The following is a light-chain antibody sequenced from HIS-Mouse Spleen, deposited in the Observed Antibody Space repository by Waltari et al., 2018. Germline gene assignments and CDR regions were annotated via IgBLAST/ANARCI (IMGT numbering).Light chain of an antibody. J-gene: IGLJ2*01. V-gene: IGLV3-10*01. CDR2: EDS. Sequence: SYELTQPPSVSVSPGQTARITCSGDALPKKYAYWYQQKSGQAPVLVIYEDSKPPSGITERFSGAGSGTMATLTSSGAQVEDEADYYCYSTDSSGNHRVFGGGTKLTVL. CDR3: YSTDSSGNHRV. CDR1: ALPKKY.